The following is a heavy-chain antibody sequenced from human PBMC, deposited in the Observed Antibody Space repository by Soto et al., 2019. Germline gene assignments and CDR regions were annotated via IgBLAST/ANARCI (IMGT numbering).Heavy chain of an antibody. D-gene: IGHD5-18*01. CDR3: ARRQSTTGYSVFVI. CDR2: IYPGDSDT. V-gene: IGHV5-51*01. CDR1: GYSFTSYW. J-gene: IGHJ3*02. Sequence: GESLKISCKGSGYSFTSYWIGWVRQMPGKGLEWMGIIYPGDSDTRYSPSFRGQATISADKSISTAYLQWSSLKASDTAMYSCARRQSTTGYSVFVIWGQGKMVTVS.